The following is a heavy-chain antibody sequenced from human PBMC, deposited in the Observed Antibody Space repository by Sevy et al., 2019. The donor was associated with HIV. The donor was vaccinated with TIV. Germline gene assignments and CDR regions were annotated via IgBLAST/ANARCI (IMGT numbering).Heavy chain of an antibody. V-gene: IGHV1-24*01. CDR1: GYTLTELS. D-gene: IGHD3-22*01. Sequence: ASVKVSCKVSGYTLTELSMHWVRQAPGKGLEWMGRFDPEDGETMYSQKFQGRVTMTEDPFTDTAYMELSSLRSEDTAVYYCGTTREYYSDSSGYIDYWGQGTLVTVSS. J-gene: IGHJ4*02. CDR3: GTTREYYSDSSGYIDY. CDR2: FDPEDGET.